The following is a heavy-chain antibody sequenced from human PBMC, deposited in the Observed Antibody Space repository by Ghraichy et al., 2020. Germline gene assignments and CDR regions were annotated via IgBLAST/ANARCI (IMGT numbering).Heavy chain of an antibody. CDR1: GYTFTSYD. Sequence: ASVKVSCKASGYTFTSYDINWVRQATGQGLEWMGWMNPNSGNTGYAQKFQGRVTMTRNTSISTAYMELSSLRSEDTAVYYCARSRVYYDSSGYYLWHYYYYGMDVWGQGTTVTVSS. V-gene: IGHV1-8*01. J-gene: IGHJ6*02. D-gene: IGHD3-22*01. CDR3: ARSRVYYDSSGYYLWHYYYYGMDV. CDR2: MNPNSGNT.